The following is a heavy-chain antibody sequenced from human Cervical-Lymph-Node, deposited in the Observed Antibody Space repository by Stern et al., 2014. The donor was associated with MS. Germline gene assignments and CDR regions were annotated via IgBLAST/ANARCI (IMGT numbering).Heavy chain of an antibody. J-gene: IGHJ4*02. CDR3: ATHAPGVVPAALDY. CDR1: GFSLSTSGVG. D-gene: IGHD2-2*01. CDR2: IYWDDSK. V-gene: IGHV2-5*02. Sequence: ESGPTLVKPTQTLTLTCAFSGFSLSTSGVGVGWLRQPPGKALEWLAFIYWDDSKRYSPSLKNRLTITKDTSKNQVVLTMNNMDPVDTATFYCATHAPGVVPAALDYWGQGTLVTVS.